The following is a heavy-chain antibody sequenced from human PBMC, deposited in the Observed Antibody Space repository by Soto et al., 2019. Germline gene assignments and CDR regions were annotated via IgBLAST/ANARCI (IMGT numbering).Heavy chain of an antibody. V-gene: IGHV3-7*05. D-gene: IGHD6-13*01. CDR3: ANDVSPWRSRLYPDAFDI. J-gene: IGHJ3*02. Sequence: EVQLVESGGDLVQPGGSLRLSCAASGFSFGSSWMTWVRQAPGKGLEWVASIKKDGSKITYLDSVRGRFTVSRDNAKNALYLEMNSLRAEDTTHYYCANDVSPWRSRLYPDAFDIWGQGTMVTVSS. CDR1: GFSFGSSW. CDR2: IKKDGSKI.